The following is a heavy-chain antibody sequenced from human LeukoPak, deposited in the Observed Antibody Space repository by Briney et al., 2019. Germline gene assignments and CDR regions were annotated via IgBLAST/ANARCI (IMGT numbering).Heavy chain of an antibody. D-gene: IGHD2-21*01. V-gene: IGHV3-33*08. CDR3: TRQSENYSLDY. J-gene: IGHJ4*02. CDR2: IWHDGSDK. Sequence: GGSLRLSCAASGFTFSSYGMHWVRQAPGKELEWVAIIWHDGSDKYYADSVKGRFTISRDNSKNTLYLQMNSLRAEDTAVYFCTRQSENYSLDYWGQGTLVTVSS. CDR1: GFTFSSYG.